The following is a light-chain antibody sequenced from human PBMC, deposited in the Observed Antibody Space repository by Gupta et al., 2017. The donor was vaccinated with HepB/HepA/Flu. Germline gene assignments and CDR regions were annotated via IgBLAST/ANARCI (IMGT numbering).Light chain of an antibody. CDR2: DAS. V-gene: IGKV1-33*01. CDR3: QQDDNLPLT. J-gene: IGKJ4*01. CDR1: QEISNY. Sequence: PMTQSPSSLSAAVGDRVTITCQASQEISNYLNWYQQKPGKAPKLLIYDASNLETGVPSRFSGSGSGTDFTFTISSLQPEDIATYYCQQDDNLPLTFGGGTKVEIK.